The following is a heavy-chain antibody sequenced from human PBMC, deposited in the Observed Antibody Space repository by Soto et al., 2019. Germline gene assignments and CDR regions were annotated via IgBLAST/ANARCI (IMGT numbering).Heavy chain of an antibody. CDR1: GFTFSSYG. J-gene: IGHJ4*02. CDR3: AKMDSSGWSPRNDH. V-gene: IGHV3-30*18. CDR2: ISYDGSNK. D-gene: IGHD6-19*01. Sequence: QVQLVESGGGVVQPGRSLRLSCAASGFTFSSYGMHWVRQAPGKGLEWVAVISYDGSNKYYADSVKGRFTISRDNSKNTLYLQMNSLRTEDTAVYYCAKMDSSGWSPRNDHWGQGTLVTVSS.